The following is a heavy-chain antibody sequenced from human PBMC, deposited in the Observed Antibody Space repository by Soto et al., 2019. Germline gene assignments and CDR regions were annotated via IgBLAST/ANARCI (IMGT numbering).Heavy chain of an antibody. CDR2: IRSKAYGGTT. CDR3: TSEIYAVAGMRFDY. CDR1: GLTFGDYA. D-gene: IGHD6-19*01. Sequence: PGGSLRLSCTASGLTFGDYAMSWFRQAPGKGLEWVGFIRSKAYGGTTEYAASVKGRFTISRDDSKSIAYLQMNSLKTEDTAVYYCTSEIYAVAGMRFDYWGQGTLVTVSS. V-gene: IGHV3-49*03. J-gene: IGHJ4*02.